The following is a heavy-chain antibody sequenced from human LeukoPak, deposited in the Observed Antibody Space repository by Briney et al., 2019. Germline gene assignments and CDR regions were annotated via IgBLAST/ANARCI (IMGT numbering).Heavy chain of an antibody. CDR3: AREVSRDGYMEGFDY. J-gene: IGHJ4*02. Sequence: GGSLRLSCAASGFTFSRYGMSWVRQAPGKGLEWVSAISGSGGSTYYADSVKGRFTISRDNSKNTLYLQMNSLRAEDTAVYYCAREVSRDGYMEGFDYWGQGTLVTVSS. CDR1: GFTFSRYG. V-gene: IGHV3-23*01. CDR2: ISGSGGST. D-gene: IGHD5-24*01.